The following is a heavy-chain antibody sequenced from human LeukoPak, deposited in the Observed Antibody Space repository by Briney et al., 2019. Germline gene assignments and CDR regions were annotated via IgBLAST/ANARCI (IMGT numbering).Heavy chain of an antibody. J-gene: IGHJ3*02. CDR1: GFTFSSYG. CDR2: ISSGGGST. CDR3: ASLVHYGSGSLPCAFDI. D-gene: IGHD3-10*01. Sequence: QPGGSLRLSCAASGFTFSSYGMSWVRQAPGKALEWVSGISSGGGSTHYADSVKGRFTISRDNSKNTLYLEMSSLRAEDTAVYYCASLVHYGSGSLPCAFDIWGQGTMVTVSS. V-gene: IGHV3-23*01.